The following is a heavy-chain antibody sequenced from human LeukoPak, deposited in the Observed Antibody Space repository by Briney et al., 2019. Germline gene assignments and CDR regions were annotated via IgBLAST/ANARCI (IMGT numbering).Heavy chain of an antibody. Sequence: GGSLRLSCAASGFTFSSYGIHWVRQAPGKGLEWVAVISYDGNNKYYADSVKARFTISRDNSKNTLYLQVNSLRPEDTAVYYCAKDLTYCGGDCYSVWGQGTLVTVSS. V-gene: IGHV3-30*18. D-gene: IGHD2-21*02. CDR1: GFTFSSYG. CDR3: AKDLTYCGGDCYSV. CDR2: ISYDGNNK. J-gene: IGHJ4*02.